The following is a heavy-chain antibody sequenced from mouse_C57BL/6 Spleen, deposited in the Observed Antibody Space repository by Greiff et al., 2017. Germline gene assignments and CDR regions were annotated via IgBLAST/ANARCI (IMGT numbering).Heavy chain of an antibody. CDR2: INYDGSST. Sequence: EVHLVESEGGLVQPGSSMKLSCTASGFTFSDYYMAWVRQVPEKGLEWVANINYDGSSTYYLDSLKSRFIISRDTAKNILYLQMSRLKSEDTATYYCARVRGEAMGYWGQGTSVTVSS. J-gene: IGHJ4*01. CDR1: GFTFSDYY. CDR3: ARVRGEAMGY. V-gene: IGHV5-16*01.